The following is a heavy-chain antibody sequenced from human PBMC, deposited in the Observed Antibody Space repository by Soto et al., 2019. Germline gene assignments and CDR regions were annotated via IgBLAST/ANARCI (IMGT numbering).Heavy chain of an antibody. CDR2: ISYDGSNK. CDR1: GFTFSSYA. V-gene: IGHV3-30-3*01. Sequence: QVQLVESGGGVVQPGRSLRLSCAASGFTFSSYAMHWVRQAPGKGLEWVAVISYDGSNKYYADSVKGRFTISRDNSKNTLYLHMNSLRAADTAVYYCARPLWRDDYNWGYFDLWGRGTLVTVSS. J-gene: IGHJ2*01. D-gene: IGHD4-4*01. CDR3: ARPLWRDDYNWGYFDL.